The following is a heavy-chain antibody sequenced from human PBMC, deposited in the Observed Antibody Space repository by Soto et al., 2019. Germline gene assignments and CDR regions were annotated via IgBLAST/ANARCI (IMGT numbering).Heavy chain of an antibody. J-gene: IGHJ6*02. D-gene: IGHD2-2*01. CDR3: ARDQYKVGVVVPAAMLNYYYGMDV. Sequence: ASVKVSCKASGYTFTGYDMHWVRQAPGQGLEWMGWVNPNSGGTNYAQKFQGWVTMTRDTSISTAYMELSRLRSDDTAVYYCARDQYKVGVVVPAAMLNYYYGMDVWGQGTTVTVSS. CDR2: VNPNSGGT. V-gene: IGHV1-2*04. CDR1: GYTFTGYD.